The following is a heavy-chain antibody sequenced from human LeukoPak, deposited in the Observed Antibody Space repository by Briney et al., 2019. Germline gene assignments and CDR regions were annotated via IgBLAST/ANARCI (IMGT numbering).Heavy chain of an antibody. D-gene: IGHD3-16*02. Sequence: SETLSLTCAVSGGSISSSNWWSWVRQPPGKGLEWIGEIYHSGSTNYNPSLKSRVTISVDKSKNQFSLKLSSVTAADTAVYYCARVVITFGGVIVSYFDYWGQGTLVTVSS. CDR1: GGSISSSNW. CDR3: ARVVITFGGVIVSYFDY. V-gene: IGHV4-4*02. CDR2: IYHSGST. J-gene: IGHJ4*02.